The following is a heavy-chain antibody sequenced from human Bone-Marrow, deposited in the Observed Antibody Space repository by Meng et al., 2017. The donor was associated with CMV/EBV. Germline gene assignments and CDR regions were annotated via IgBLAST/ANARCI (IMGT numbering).Heavy chain of an antibody. D-gene: IGHD2-2*01. CDR1: GGTFSSYA. V-gene: IGHV1-69*10. CDR2: IIPILGIA. Sequence: SVKVSCKASGGTFSSYAISWVRQAPGQGLEWVGGIIPILGIANYAQKFQGRVTITADKSTSTAYMELSSLRSEDTAVYYCARGRRGGCSSTSCYEFYYYYYGMDVWGQGTTVTVSS. J-gene: IGHJ6*02. CDR3: ARGRRGGCSSTSCYEFYYYYYGMDV.